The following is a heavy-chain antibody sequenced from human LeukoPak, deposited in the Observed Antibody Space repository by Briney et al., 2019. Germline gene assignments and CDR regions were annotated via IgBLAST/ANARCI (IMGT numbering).Heavy chain of an antibody. D-gene: IGHD3-3*01. V-gene: IGHV4-59*01. CDR1: GGSISSYY. J-gene: IGHJ4*02. CDR3: ARESSGY. CDR2: IYYSGST. Sequence: PSETLSLTCTVSGGSISSYYWSWIRQPPGKGLEWIGYIYYSGSTNYNPSLKSRVTISVDTSKNQFSLKLSSVTAADTAVHYCARESSGYWGQGTLVTVSS.